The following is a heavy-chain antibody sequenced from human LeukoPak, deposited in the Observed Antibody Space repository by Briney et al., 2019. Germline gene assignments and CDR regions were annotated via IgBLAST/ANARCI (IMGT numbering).Heavy chain of an antibody. Sequence: SETLSLTCTVSGGSISSGDYYWSWIRQPPGKGLEWIGYIYYSGSTYYNPSLKSRVTISVDTSKNQFSLKLSSVTAADTAVYYCARSTTRDAFDIWGQGTMVTVSS. J-gene: IGHJ3*02. V-gene: IGHV4-30-4*01. D-gene: IGHD4-17*01. CDR1: GGSISSGDYY. CDR3: ARSTTRDAFDI. CDR2: IYYSGST.